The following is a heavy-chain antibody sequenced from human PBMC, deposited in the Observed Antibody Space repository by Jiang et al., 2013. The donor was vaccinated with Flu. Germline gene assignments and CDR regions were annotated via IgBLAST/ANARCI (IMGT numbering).Heavy chain of an antibody. D-gene: IGHD2-15*01. J-gene: IGHJ4*02. CDR3: AGGLYCSGGSCYVFDY. V-gene: IGHV4-38-2*01. CDR2: TSHSENT. Sequence: ETTSHSENTYNNPSLKSRVTISLDTSKNQFSLRLRSMIAADTAVYYCAGGLYCSGGSCYVFDYWSQGTLVTVSS.